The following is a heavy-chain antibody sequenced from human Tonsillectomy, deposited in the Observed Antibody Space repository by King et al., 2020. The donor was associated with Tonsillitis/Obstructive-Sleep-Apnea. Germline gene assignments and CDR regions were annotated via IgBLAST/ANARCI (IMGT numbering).Heavy chain of an antibody. CDR2: INCHGGST. CDR1: GFTCDDYG. J-gene: IGHJ4*02. CDR3: ARSGGRFLEWLLYDY. V-gene: IGHV3-20*04. Sequence: VQLVESGGGVVRPGGSLRLSCAASGFTCDDYGMSWVRQAPGKGLAWVSGINCHGGSTGFADSVKGRFTIAIDNAKNSLYLQMNSLRAEDTALYYCARSGGRFLEWLLYDYWGQGTLVTVSS. D-gene: IGHD3-3*01.